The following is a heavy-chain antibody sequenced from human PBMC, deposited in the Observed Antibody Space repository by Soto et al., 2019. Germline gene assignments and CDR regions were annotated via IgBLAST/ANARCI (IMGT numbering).Heavy chain of an antibody. Sequence: PGGSLRISCAASRFTISGHAMHWVRQAPGKGLEWVSAISGSGGSTYYADSVKGRFTVSRDNSKNTLYLQMNSLRAEDTAVYYCAGGFGSFDYWGQGTLVTVSS. CDR1: RFTISGHA. J-gene: IGHJ4*02. CDR2: ISGSGGST. D-gene: IGHD3-16*01. V-gene: IGHV3-23*01. CDR3: AGGFGSFDY.